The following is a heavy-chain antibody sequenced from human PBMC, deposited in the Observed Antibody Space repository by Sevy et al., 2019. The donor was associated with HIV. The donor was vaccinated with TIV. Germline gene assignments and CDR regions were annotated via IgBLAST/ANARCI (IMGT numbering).Heavy chain of an antibody. CDR1: GYTFTNYG. J-gene: IGHJ4*02. Sequence: ASVKVSCKASGYTFTNYGISWVRQAPGQGLEWMGWISAYNGNTNYAQSLQGRVTMTTDTSTNTAYLELGSLRSDDTAVYFCANDRGYCGVGNCYSDSWGQGTLVTVSS. V-gene: IGHV1-18*04. CDR3: ANDRGYCGVGNCYSDS. CDR2: ISAYNGNT. D-gene: IGHD2-15*01.